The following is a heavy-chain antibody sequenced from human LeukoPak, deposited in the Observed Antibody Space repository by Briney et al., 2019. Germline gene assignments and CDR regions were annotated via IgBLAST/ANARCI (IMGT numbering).Heavy chain of an antibody. V-gene: IGHV3-7*03. J-gene: IGHJ6*02. CDR1: GFTFSSIW. Sequence: PGGSLRLSCAASGFTFSSIWMNWARQAQGQGLEWVASINHNRNVNYYVDSVKGRFTMSRDNAKNSLYLQMSNLRAEDTAVYFCARGGGLDVWGQGATVTVSS. CDR2: INHNRNVN. D-gene: IGHD3-16*01. CDR3: ARGGGLDV.